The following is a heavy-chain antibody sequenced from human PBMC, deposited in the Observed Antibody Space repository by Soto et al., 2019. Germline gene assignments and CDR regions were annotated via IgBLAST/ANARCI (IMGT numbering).Heavy chain of an antibody. CDR1: GDSVSSDITS. D-gene: IGHD3-10*01. V-gene: IGHV6-1*01. CDR2: TYYRSKRFH. Sequence: QTLSLTCALSGDSVSSDITSWNWIRQSPSRGLEWLGRTYYRSKRFHDYAASVKSRITINPDTSKNQFSLELNSMTPEDTAVYYCARGNALDVWGQGTVVTVSS. CDR3: ARGNALDV. J-gene: IGHJ3*01.